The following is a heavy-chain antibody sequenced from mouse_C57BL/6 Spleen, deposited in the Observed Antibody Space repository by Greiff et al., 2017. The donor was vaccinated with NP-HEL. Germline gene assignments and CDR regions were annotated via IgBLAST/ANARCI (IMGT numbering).Heavy chain of an antibody. J-gene: IGHJ4*01. Sequence: QVQLQQSGPELVKPGASVKISCKASGYAFSSSWMNWVKQRPGKGLEWIGRIYPGDGDTNYNGKFKAKATLTADKSSSTAYMQLSSLTSEDSAVYFCASPEAMDYWGQGTSVTVSS. V-gene: IGHV1-82*01. CDR3: ASPEAMDY. CDR2: IYPGDGDT. CDR1: GYAFSSSW.